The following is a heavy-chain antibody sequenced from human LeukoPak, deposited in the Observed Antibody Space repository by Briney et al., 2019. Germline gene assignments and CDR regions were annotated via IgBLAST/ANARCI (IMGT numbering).Heavy chain of an antibody. Sequence: GLSLRLSCAASGFTFSSYGMHWVRQAPGKGLEWVAVISFDGSNKYYADSVKGRFTISRDNSKNTLYLQMNSLRAEDTAVYYCAKDRAQGYDILTGFYDYWGQGTLVTVSS. CDR1: GFTFSSYG. V-gene: IGHV3-30*18. CDR2: ISFDGSNK. J-gene: IGHJ4*02. D-gene: IGHD3-9*01. CDR3: AKDRAQGYDILTGFYDY.